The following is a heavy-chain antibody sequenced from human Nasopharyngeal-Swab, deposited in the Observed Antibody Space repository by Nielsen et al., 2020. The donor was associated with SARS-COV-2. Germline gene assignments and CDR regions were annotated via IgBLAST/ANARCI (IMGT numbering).Heavy chain of an antibody. V-gene: IGHV3-33*01. CDR1: GFTFSSYG. CDR3: TTGPFSWYYGMDV. J-gene: IGHJ6*02. CDR2: IWYDGSNK. D-gene: IGHD2-15*01. Sequence: GGSLRLSCAASGFTFSSYGMHWVRQAPGKGLEWVAVIWYDGSNKYYADSVKGRFTISRDNSKNTLYLQMNSLRAEDTAVYYCTTGPFSWYYGMDVWGQGTTVTVSS.